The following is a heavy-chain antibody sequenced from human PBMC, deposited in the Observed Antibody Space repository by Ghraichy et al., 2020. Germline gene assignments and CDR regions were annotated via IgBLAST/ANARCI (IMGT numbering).Heavy chain of an antibody. Sequence: SETLSLTCTVSGGSISSSNSYWGWIRQPPGRGLEWIGSVYYSGSTYYSPSLKSRVTISVDTSSHHFSLRLSSVTAADTAVYYCARQRSYDSGAMKYYFGMDVWGQGTTVTVS. D-gene: IGHD3-22*01. J-gene: IGHJ6*02. V-gene: IGHV4-39*01. CDR3: ARQRSYDSGAMKYYFGMDV. CDR2: VYYSGST. CDR1: GGSISSSNSY.